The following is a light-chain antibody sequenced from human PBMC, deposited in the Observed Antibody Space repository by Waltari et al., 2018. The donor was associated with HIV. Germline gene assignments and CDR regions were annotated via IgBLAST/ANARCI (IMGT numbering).Light chain of an antibody. Sequence: QSVLTQPPSVSGAPGQRVTLSCTGTRSNIGTHEVHWYQQPPGTAPRLLIYNTNRRPSGVPDRFSCSKSGTSASLAINGLQAEDEADYYCQSSDNTLSGSVFGGGTKLTVL. J-gene: IGLJ2*01. CDR3: QSSDNTLSGSV. CDR1: RSNIGTHE. V-gene: IGLV1-40*01. CDR2: NTN.